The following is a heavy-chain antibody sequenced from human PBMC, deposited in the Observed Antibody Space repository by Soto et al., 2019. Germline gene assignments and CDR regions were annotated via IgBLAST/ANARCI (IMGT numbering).Heavy chain of an antibody. CDR1: GYTFTSYY. Sequence: ASVKVSCKASGYTFTSYYMHWVRQAPGQGLEWMGIINPSGGSTSYAQKFQGRVTMTRDTSTSTVYMELSSLRSEDTAVYYCARVPGIAAAGTGYYYYMDVWGKGTTVTVSS. CDR3: ARVPGIAAAGTGYYYYMDV. J-gene: IGHJ6*03. CDR2: INPSGGST. V-gene: IGHV1-46*01. D-gene: IGHD6-13*01.